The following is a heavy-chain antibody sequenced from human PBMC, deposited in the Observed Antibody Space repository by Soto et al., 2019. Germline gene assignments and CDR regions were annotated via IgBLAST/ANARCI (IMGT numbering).Heavy chain of an antibody. V-gene: IGHV3-23*01. Sequence: PGGSLRLSCAASGFTFSSYAMSWVRQAPGKGLEWVSAISGSGGSTYYADSVKGRFTISRDNSKNTLYLQMNSLRAEDTAVYYCAKDYDFSRGDYYGMDVWGQGTAVTVSS. CDR3: AKDYDFSRGDYYGMDV. CDR1: GFTFSSYA. CDR2: ISGSGGST. J-gene: IGHJ6*02. D-gene: IGHD3-3*01.